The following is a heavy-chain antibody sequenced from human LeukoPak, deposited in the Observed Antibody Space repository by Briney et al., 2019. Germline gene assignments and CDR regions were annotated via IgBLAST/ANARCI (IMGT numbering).Heavy chain of an antibody. V-gene: IGHV1-18*01. D-gene: IGHD6-6*01. CDR1: GYTFTSYG. Sequence: VASVKVSCKASGYTFTSYGISWVRQAPGQGLEWMGWISAYNGNTNYAQKLQGRVTMTTDTSTSTAYMELRSLRSDDTAVYYCARDQEQQLVRTNWFDPWGQGTLVTVSS. CDR3: ARDQEQQLVRTNWFDP. CDR2: ISAYNGNT. J-gene: IGHJ5*02.